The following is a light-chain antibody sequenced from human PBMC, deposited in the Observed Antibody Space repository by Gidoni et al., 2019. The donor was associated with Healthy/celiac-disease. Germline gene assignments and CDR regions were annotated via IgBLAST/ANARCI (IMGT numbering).Light chain of an antibody. Sequence: QSALTQPPSASGFPGQSVTISCTGTSSDVGGYNYVSWYQQHPGKAPKLMFYEVSKRPSGVPDRFSGSKSGNTASLTVSGLQAEDEADYYCSSYAGSNNVVFGGGTKLTVL. CDR3: SSYAGSNNVV. J-gene: IGLJ2*01. V-gene: IGLV2-8*01. CDR2: EVS. CDR1: SSDVGGYNY.